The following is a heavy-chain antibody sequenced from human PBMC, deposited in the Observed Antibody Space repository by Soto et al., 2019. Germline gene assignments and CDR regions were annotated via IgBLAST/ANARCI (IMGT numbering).Heavy chain of an antibody. D-gene: IGHD4-17*01. CDR1: GGTFSSYT. V-gene: IGHV1-69*02. CDR3: ARNHLTTVTTIDY. J-gene: IGHJ4*02. Sequence: ASVKVSCKASGGTFSSYTISWVRQAPGQGLEWMGRIIPILGIANYAQKFQGRVTITADKSTSTAYMELSSLRSEDAAVYYCARNHLTTVTTIDYWGQGTLVTVSS. CDR2: IIPILGIA.